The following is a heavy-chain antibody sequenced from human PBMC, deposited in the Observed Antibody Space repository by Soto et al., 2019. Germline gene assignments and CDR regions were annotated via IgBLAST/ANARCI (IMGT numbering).Heavy chain of an antibody. D-gene: IGHD2-2*01. CDR3: ARDRNIVVVPAAIARRYNWFDP. CDR1: GYTFTSYG. CDR2: ISAYNGNT. V-gene: IGHV1-18*01. J-gene: IGHJ5*02. Sequence: QVPLVQSGAEVKKPGASVKVSCKASGYTFTSYGISWVRQAPGQGLEWMGWISAYNGNTNYAQKRQGRVTMTTDTSTSTAYMELRSLRSDDTAVYYCARDRNIVVVPAAIARRYNWFDPWGQGTLVTVSS.